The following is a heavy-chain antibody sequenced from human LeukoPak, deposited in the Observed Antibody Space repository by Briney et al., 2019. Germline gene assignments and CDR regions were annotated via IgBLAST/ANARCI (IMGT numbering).Heavy chain of an antibody. CDR1: GFTFSTYS. V-gene: IGHV3-48*01. CDR2: SSGSTRTI. D-gene: IGHD6-19*01. CDR3: AKDQGVPGLGGFDY. Sequence: GGSLRLSCAASGFTFSTYSMNWVRQAPGKGLEWVSYSSGSTRTIYYADSVKGRFTISRDNAKNSLFLQMNSLRAEDTAIYYCAKDQGVPGLGGFDYWGQGTLVTVST. J-gene: IGHJ4*02.